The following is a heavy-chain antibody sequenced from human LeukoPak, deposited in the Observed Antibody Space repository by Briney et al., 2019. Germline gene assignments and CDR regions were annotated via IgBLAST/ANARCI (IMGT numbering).Heavy chain of an antibody. D-gene: IGHD6-13*01. CDR3: ARLGYSSSWSDY. Sequence: SETLSLTCTVSGGSISSGDYYWSWIRQPPGKGLEWIGYIYYSGSTYYNPSLKSRVTISVDTSKNQFSLKLSSVTAADTAVYYCARLGYSSSWSDYWGQGTLVTVSS. CDR1: GGSISSGDYY. V-gene: IGHV4-30-4*08. CDR2: IYYSGST. J-gene: IGHJ4*02.